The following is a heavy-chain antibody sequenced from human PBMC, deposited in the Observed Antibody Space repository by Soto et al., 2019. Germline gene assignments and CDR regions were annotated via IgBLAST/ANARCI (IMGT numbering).Heavy chain of an antibody. V-gene: IGHV1-69*13. CDR3: AAPSGYYDSSGYREFDY. Sequence: SVKVSCKASGGTFSSYAISWVRQAPGQGLEWMGGIIPIFGTANYAQKFQGRVTITADESTSTAYMELSSLRSEDTAVYYCAAPSGYYDSSGYREFDYWGQGTLVTVSS. CDR2: IIPIFGTA. D-gene: IGHD3-22*01. CDR1: GGTFSSYA. J-gene: IGHJ4*02.